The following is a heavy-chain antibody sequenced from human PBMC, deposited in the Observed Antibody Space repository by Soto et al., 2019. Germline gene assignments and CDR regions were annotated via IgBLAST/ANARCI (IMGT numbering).Heavy chain of an antibody. V-gene: IGHV4-61*01. J-gene: IGHJ3*02. CDR3: ARIGDILTRYDAFDI. CDR1: GGSVSSVRYY. CDR2: ISDSGST. Sequence: QVQLQESGPGLVKPSETLSLTCTVSGGSVSSVRYYWSWIRQPPGKGLEWIGYISDSGSTNYNPSLKSRVSISIDTSKNQFSLKLSSVTAADTAVYYCARIGDILTRYDAFDIWGLGTTVTVSS. D-gene: IGHD3-9*01.